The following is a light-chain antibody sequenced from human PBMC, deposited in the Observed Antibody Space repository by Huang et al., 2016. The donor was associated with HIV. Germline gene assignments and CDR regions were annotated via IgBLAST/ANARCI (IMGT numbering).Light chain of an antibody. Sequence: DIQMTQSPSYLSASIGDRVTISCRASQSIRDCLNWYQQKPGEAPKVLIYATSTLQSVVPSRFSVTGSGTDFTLTITSLQPEDFAIYFCQQTCSPPPWTFGQGTKVEMK. V-gene: IGKV1-39*01. CDR3: QQTCSPPPWT. J-gene: IGKJ1*01. CDR1: QSIRDC. CDR2: ATS.